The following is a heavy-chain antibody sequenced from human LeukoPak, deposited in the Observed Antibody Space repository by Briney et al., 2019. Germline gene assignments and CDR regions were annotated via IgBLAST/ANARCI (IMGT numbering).Heavy chain of an antibody. Sequence: GASVKVSCKASGYTFTSYAMHWVRQAPGQRLECMGWINTGIGNTKYSQKFQGRVTITRDTSASTAYMDLSSLRSEDTAVYYCARNTETAIPLPYYFDYWGQGTLVTVSS. J-gene: IGHJ4*02. CDR3: ARNTETAIPLPYYFDY. CDR2: INTGIGNT. D-gene: IGHD2-21*02. CDR1: GYTFTSYA. V-gene: IGHV1-3*04.